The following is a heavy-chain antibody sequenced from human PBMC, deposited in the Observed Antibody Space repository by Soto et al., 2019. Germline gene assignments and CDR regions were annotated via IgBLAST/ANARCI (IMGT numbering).Heavy chain of an antibody. CDR3: TRGHVGYGDYAYYFDF. Sequence: QVQLVQSGAEVKKPGASVKVSCKASGYTFTSYDINWVRQATGQGLEWMGWMNPNSGNTGYAQKFQGRVTMTRNTSISTAYMELSSLRSEDTAVYYCTRGHVGYGDYAYYFDFWGQGTLVTVSS. CDR1: GYTFTSYD. D-gene: IGHD4-17*01. J-gene: IGHJ4*02. V-gene: IGHV1-8*01. CDR2: MNPNSGNT.